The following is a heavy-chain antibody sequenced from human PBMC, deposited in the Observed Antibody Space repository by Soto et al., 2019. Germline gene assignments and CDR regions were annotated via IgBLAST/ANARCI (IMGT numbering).Heavy chain of an antibody. J-gene: IGHJ6*02. CDR3: AKDWAQRGHYYVMDV. CDR1: AFTFSSYA. D-gene: IGHD3-16*01. Sequence: EVQLLESGGGLVQPGGSLRLSCAASAFTFSSYAMTWVRQAPGKGLEWVSVISGSGGSTYYADSVKGRFTISRDNSKNTLYLQMNSLRAEDTAVYYCAKDWAQRGHYYVMDVWGQGTTVTVSS. CDR2: ISGSGGST. V-gene: IGHV3-23*01.